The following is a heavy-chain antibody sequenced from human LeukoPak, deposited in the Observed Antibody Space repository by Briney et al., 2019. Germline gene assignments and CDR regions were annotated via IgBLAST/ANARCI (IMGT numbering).Heavy chain of an antibody. D-gene: IGHD3-10*01. CDR3: AREEYYGSGSSGY. J-gene: IGHJ4*02. CDR2: IRYDGSNK. Sequence: GGSLSLSCQASGFTFSSYGMHWVRQAPGKGLGWVAFIRYDGSNKYYADSVKGRFTISRDNSKNTLYLQMNSLRAEDTAVYYCAREEYYGSGSSGYWGQGTLVTVSS. CDR1: GFTFSSYG. V-gene: IGHV3-30*02.